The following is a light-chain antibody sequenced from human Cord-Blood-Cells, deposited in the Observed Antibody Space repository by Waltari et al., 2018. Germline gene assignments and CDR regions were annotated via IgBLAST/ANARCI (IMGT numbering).Light chain of an antibody. CDR2: KDS. CDR1: AFPKQY. V-gene: IGLV3-25*02. CDR3: QSADSSGTYRV. J-gene: IGLJ3*02. Sequence: SYELTQPPSVSVSPGQTARITCSGDAFPKQYAYWYQQKPGQAPVLVIYKDSERPSGIPERFSGSSSGTTVTLTIRVVQAEDEADYYCQSADSSGTYRVFGGGTKLTVL.